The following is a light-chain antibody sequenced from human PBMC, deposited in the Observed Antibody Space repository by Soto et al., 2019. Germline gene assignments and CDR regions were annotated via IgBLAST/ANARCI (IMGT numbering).Light chain of an antibody. V-gene: IGLV2-8*01. CDR1: SSDVGAYKD. CDR2: EVS. J-gene: IGLJ3*02. CDR3: TSYVGSNIRV. Sequence: QSALTQPPSASGSPGQSVTISCTGTSSDVGAYKDVSWYQQYPGKAPKLMIYEVSKRPSGVPDRFSGSTSGNTASLTVSGRQAEDEADYYCTSYVGSNIRVFGGGTKLTVL.